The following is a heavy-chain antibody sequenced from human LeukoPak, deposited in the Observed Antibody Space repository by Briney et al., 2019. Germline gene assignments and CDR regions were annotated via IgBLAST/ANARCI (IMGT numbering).Heavy chain of an antibody. Sequence: GGSLRLSCAASGFTFSNYAIHWVRQAPGKGLEWVSAISGSGGSTYYADSVKGRFTISRDNSKNTLYLQMNSLRAEDTAVYYCANMAAGRGDYFDYWGQGTLVTVSS. CDR3: ANMAAGRGDYFDY. J-gene: IGHJ4*02. D-gene: IGHD6-13*01. CDR2: ISGSGGST. CDR1: GFTFSNYA. V-gene: IGHV3-23*01.